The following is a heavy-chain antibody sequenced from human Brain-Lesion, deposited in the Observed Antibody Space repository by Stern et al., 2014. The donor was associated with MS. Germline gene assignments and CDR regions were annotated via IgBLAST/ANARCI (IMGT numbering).Heavy chain of an antibody. CDR1: GGSVSSTSYA. D-gene: IGHD2-15*01. CDR2: IYYSGNT. CDR3: AGEEDIRYCSGGSCTGNWFDP. V-gene: IGHV4-39*01. Sequence: QVQLQESGPGLVKPSETLSLTCTVAGGSVSSTSYAWAWIRQPPGKGLEWVGNIYYSGNTYYTPSLKRRLTISLETPQNQFSLQLGFGTAADTAVYYCAGEEDIRYCSGGSCTGNWFDPWGQGTLVTVSS. J-gene: IGHJ5*02.